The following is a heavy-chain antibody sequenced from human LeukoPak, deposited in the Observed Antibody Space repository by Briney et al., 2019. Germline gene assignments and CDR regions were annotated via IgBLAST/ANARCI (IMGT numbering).Heavy chain of an antibody. CDR2: ISYSGTT. D-gene: IGHD3-10*01. V-gene: IGHV4-59*01. J-gene: IGHJ5*02. CDR3: ARVMSMVRGWSRTNWFDP. CDR1: GGSINSYY. Sequence: SETLSLTSTVSGGSINSYYWSWIRQPPGKGLEWIGYISYSGTTNYSPSLNSRVTISLDTSKNQFSLKLTSVTAADTAVYYCARVMSMVRGWSRTNWFDPWGQGTLVTVSS.